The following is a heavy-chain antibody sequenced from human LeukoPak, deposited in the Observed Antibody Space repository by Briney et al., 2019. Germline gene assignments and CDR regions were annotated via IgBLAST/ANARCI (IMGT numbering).Heavy chain of an antibody. CDR1: GFTFSSYG. CDR3: AKALYSALDY. J-gene: IGHJ4*02. D-gene: IGHD6-13*01. CDR2: ISYDGSNK. V-gene: IGHV3-30*18. Sequence: GGSLRLSCAASGFTFSSYGMHWVRQAPGKGLEWVAVISYDGSNKYYADSVKGRFTISRDNSKNTLYLHMNSLRAEDTAVYYCAKALYSALDYWGQGTLVTVSS.